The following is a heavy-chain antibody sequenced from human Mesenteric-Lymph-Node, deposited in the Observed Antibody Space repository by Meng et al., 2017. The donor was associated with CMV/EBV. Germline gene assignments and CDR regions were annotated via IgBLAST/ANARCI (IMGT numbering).Heavy chain of an antibody. V-gene: IGHV3-30*02. CDR1: GFIFSSYG. Sequence: GESLKIFCAASGFIFSSYGMHWVRQAPGKGLEWVAFIPYDGSNKYYAESVEGRFTISRDNSKSTLSLQMNSLSAEDTAVYYCARDVRFGESSTWFDPWGQGALVTVSS. CDR3: ARDVRFGESSTWFDP. CDR2: IPYDGSNK. D-gene: IGHD3-10*01. J-gene: IGHJ5*02.